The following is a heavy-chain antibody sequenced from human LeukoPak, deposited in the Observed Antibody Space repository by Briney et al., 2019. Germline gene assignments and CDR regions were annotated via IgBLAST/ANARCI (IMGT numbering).Heavy chain of an antibody. CDR3: ARVIVDYYGSGRTNWFDP. D-gene: IGHD3-10*01. V-gene: IGHV3-30*02. CDR1: GFTFSSYG. J-gene: IGHJ5*02. Sequence: GGSLRLSCAASGFTFSSYGMHWVRQAPGKGLEWVAFIRYDGSNKYYADSVKGRFTISRDNAKNSLYLQMNSLRAEDTAVYYCARVIVDYYGSGRTNWFDPWGQGTLVTVSS. CDR2: IRYDGSNK.